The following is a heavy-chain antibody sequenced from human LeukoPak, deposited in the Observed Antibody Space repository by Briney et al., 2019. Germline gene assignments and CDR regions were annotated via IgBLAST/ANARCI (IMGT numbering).Heavy chain of an antibody. V-gene: IGHV1-69*05. CDR2: IIPIFGTA. D-gene: IGHD3-22*01. CDR1: GGTFSSYA. J-gene: IGHJ3*02. Sequence: ASVKVSCKASGGTFSSYAISWVRQAPGQGLEWMGGIIPIFGTANYAQKFQGRVTITTDESTSTAYMKLSSLRSEDTAVYYCARDPLSYYYDSSGQRSAFDIWGQGTMVTVSS. CDR3: ARDPLSYYYDSSGQRSAFDI.